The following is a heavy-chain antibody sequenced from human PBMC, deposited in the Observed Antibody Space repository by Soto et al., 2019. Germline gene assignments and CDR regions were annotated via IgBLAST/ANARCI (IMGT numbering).Heavy chain of an antibody. J-gene: IGHJ5*02. Sequence: PSETLSLTCAVSGGSISSSNWCSWVRQPPGKGLEWIEEIYHSGSTNYNPSLKSRVTISVDKSKNQFSLKLSSVTAADTAVYYCARDNYGSGSYYSYNWFDPWGQGTLVTVSS. CDR3: ARDNYGSGSYYSYNWFDP. CDR1: GGSISSSNW. V-gene: IGHV4-4*02. D-gene: IGHD3-10*01. CDR2: IYHSGST.